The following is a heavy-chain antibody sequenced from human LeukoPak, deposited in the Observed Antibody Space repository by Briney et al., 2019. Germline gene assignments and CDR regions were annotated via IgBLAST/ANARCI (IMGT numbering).Heavy chain of an antibody. J-gene: IGHJ4*02. Sequence: SGRSLRLSCAASGFAFNTYGMQWVRQAPGKGLEWVAVISYDGSNKYYADSVKGRFTISRDNSKNTLYLQMNSLRAEDTAVHYCARGVTTAIWSSFDYWGQGTLVTVSS. CDR2: ISYDGSNK. D-gene: IGHD4-11*01. CDR1: GFAFNTYG. V-gene: IGHV3-30*03. CDR3: ARGVTTAIWSSFDY.